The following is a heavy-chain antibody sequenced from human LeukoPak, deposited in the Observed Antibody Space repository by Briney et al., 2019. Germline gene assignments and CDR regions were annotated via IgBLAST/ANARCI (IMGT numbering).Heavy chain of an antibody. D-gene: IGHD2-15*01. CDR1: GFTFSNYA. CDR3: ARAWYQLAARGALDY. J-gene: IGHJ4*02. Sequence: GGSLRLSCAASGFTFSNYAMSWVRQAPGKGLEWVSYISSSGSTIYYADSVKGRFTISRDNAKNSLYLQMNSLRAEDTAVYYCARAWYQLAARGALDYWGQGTLVTVSS. V-gene: IGHV3-48*03. CDR2: ISSSGSTI.